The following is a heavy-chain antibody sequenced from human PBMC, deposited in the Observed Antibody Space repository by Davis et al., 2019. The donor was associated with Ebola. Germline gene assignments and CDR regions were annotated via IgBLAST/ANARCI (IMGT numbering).Heavy chain of an antibody. CDR2: IKSKTDGRTT. V-gene: IGHV3-15*01. CDR3: TGLPTTVATAWFDP. D-gene: IGHD5-12*01. J-gene: IGHJ5*02. CDR1: GFTFSSYA. Sequence: GESLKISCAASGFTFSSYAMSWVRQAPGKGPDWVGRIKSKTDGRTTDYAAAVKGRFTISRDNSKNTLYLQMNSLKTEETAGYYCTGLPTTVATAWFDPWGQGTLVTVSS.